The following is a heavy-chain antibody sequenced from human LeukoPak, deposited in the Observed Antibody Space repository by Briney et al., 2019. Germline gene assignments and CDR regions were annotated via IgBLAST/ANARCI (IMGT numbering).Heavy chain of an antibody. D-gene: IGHD5-12*01. CDR2: ITSSGSTI. CDR1: GFTFSSFE. J-gene: IGHJ4*02. Sequence: GGSLRLSCAASGFTFSSFEMNWVRQAPGKGLEWVSYITSSGSTIYYADSVKGRFTISRDNAKNSLYLQMHSLRAEDTAVYYCARDRSAYSGYDFFDSWGQGTLVTVSS. CDR3: ARDRSAYSGYDFFDS. V-gene: IGHV3-48*03.